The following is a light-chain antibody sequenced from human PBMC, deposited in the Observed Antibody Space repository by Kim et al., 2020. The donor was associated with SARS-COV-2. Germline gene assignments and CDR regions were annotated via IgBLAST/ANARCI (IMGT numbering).Light chain of an antibody. Sequence: EIVLTQSPGTLSLSPGERATLSCRASQSVSSNYLAWYQQKPGQAPRLLIYGASSRATGIPDRFSGSGSGTDFTLTITRLEPEDFAVYYFQQYSSSPATFGQGTTVDIK. CDR3: QQYSSSPAT. J-gene: IGKJ1*01. CDR1: QSVSSNY. V-gene: IGKV3-20*01. CDR2: GAS.